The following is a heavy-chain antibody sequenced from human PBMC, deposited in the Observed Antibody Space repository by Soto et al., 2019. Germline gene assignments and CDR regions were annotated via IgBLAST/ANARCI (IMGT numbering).Heavy chain of an antibody. D-gene: IGHD6-13*01. CDR2: ISYDGSDK. J-gene: IGHJ5*02. V-gene: IGHV3-30-3*01. Sequence: QVQLVESGGGVVQPGRSLRLSCAASGFTFSSYTLHWVRQAPGKGLEWVAVISYDGSDKYYADSVKGRFTISRDNSKNTLYLQMNSLRAEDTAVYFCARDWLRSIAAVGSWFDPWGQGTLVTVSS. CDR3: ARDWLRSIAAVGSWFDP. CDR1: GFTFSSYT.